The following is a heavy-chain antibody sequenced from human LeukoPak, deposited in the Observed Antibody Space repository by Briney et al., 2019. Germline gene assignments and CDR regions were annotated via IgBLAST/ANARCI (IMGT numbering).Heavy chain of an antibody. D-gene: IGHD1-26*01. CDR2: IYYSGST. V-gene: IGHV4-59*01. CDR1: GGSISSYY. J-gene: IGHJ4*02. Sequence: SETLSLTCTVSGGSISSYYWSWIRQPPGKGLGWIGYIYYSGSTNYNPSLKSRVTISVDTSKNQFSLKLSSVTAADTAVYYCARDLGGSYYGDFDYWGQGTLVTVSS. CDR3: ARDLGGSYYGDFDY.